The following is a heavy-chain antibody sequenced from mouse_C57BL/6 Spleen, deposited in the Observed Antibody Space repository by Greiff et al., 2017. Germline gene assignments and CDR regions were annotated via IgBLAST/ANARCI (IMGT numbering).Heavy chain of an antibody. J-gene: IGHJ3*01. D-gene: IGHD2-4*01. V-gene: IGHV1-81*01. CDR1: GYTFTSYG. Sequence: QVQLKQSGAELARPGASVKLSCKASGYTFTSYGIRWVKQRTGQGLEWIGEIYARSSNTYYNEKFKGQDTLTADKSSSTASMELSSLTSEDSAVYFCARYYDEVVAVWGQGTLVTVSA. CDR2: IYARSSNT. CDR3: ARYYDEVVAV.